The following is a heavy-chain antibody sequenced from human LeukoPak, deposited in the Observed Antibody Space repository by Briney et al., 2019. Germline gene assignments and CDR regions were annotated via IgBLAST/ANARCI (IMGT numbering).Heavy chain of an antibody. D-gene: IGHD6-19*01. J-gene: IGHJ4*02. V-gene: IGHV3-21*01. Sequence: GGSLRLSCAASGFTFSSYSMNWVRQAPGKGLEWVSSISSSSSYIYYADSVKGRFTISRDNAKNSLYLQMNSLRAEDTAVYYCARGPTAAVAGTLDYWGQGTLVTVSS. CDR1: GFTFSSYS. CDR2: ISSSSSYI. CDR3: ARGPTAAVAGTLDY.